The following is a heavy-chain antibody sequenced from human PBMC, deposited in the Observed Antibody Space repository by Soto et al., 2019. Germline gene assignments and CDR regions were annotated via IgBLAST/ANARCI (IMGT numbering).Heavy chain of an antibody. Sequence: ASVKVSCKASGYTFTSYGISWVRQAPGQGLEWMGWISAYNGNTNYAQKLQGRVTMTTDTSTSTAYMELRSLKSDDTAVYYWARDPYCSSTRCYSRSRRGGYCYYGMDVWGKGTTVTVSS. CDR1: GYTFTSYG. J-gene: IGHJ6*04. D-gene: IGHD2-2*01. CDR3: ARDPYCSSTRCYSRSRRGGYCYYGMDV. CDR2: ISAYNGNT. V-gene: IGHV1-18*04.